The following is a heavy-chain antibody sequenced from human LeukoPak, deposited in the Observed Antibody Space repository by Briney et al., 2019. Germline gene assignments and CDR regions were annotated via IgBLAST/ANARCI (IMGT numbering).Heavy chain of an antibody. V-gene: IGHV1-69*05. CDR1: GGTFSSYA. J-gene: IGHJ3*02. D-gene: IGHD1-26*01. CDR3: ARPRGDSGSYFFSDAFDI. Sequence: SVKVSCKASGGTFSSYAISWVRQAPGQGLEWMGRLIPIFGTTNYAQKFQGRVTITTDESTSTVYMEMSSLRSEDTAVYYCARPRGDSGSYFFSDAFDIWGQGTMVTVSS. CDR2: LIPIFGTT.